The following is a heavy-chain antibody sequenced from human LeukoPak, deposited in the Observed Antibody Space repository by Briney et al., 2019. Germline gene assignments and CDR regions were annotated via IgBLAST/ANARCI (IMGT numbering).Heavy chain of an antibody. Sequence: GSSVKVSCKASGGTFSSYAISWVRQAPGQGLEWMGRIIPILGIANYAQKFQGRVTITADKSTSTAYMELSSLRSEDTAVYYCARDRTGGHGMDVWGQGTTVTVSS. D-gene: IGHD7-27*01. CDR3: ARDRTGGHGMDV. V-gene: IGHV1-69*04. CDR1: GGTFSSYA. J-gene: IGHJ6*02. CDR2: IIPILGIA.